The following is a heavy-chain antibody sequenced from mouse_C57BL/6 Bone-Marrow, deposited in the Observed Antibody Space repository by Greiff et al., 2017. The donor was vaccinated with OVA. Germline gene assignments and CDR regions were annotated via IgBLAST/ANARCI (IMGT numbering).Heavy chain of an antibody. V-gene: IGHV1-19*01. Sequence: EVKLQESGPVLVKPGASVKMSCKASGYTFTDYYMNWVKQSHGKSLEWIGDINPYNGGTSYTQKFKGKATLTVDKSTSTAYMELNSLTSEDSAVDYCAIPSIDYYGSSSFDYWGQGTTLTVSS. CDR3: AIPSIDYYGSSSFDY. CDR1: GYTFTDYY. J-gene: IGHJ2*01. D-gene: IGHD1-1*01. CDR2: INPYNGGT.